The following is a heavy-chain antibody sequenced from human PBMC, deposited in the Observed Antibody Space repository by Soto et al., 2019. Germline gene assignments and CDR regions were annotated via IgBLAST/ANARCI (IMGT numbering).Heavy chain of an antibody. CDR3: AKVAGGGDSARAFDI. CDR1: GFTFSSYA. Sequence: GGSLRLSCAASGFTFSSYAMSWVRQAPGKGLEWVSAISGRGGSTYYEDSVKGRFTISRDNSKNTRYLQMNSLRAEDTAVYYCAKVAGGGDSARAFDIWGQGTMVTVSS. J-gene: IGHJ3*02. V-gene: IGHV3-23*01. CDR2: ISGRGGST. D-gene: IGHD3-10*01.